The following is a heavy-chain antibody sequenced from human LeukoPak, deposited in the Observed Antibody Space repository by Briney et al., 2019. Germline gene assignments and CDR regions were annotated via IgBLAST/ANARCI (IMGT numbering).Heavy chain of an antibody. D-gene: IGHD2-21*01. CDR2: ISVSGGNT. CDR3: PKVILFSTDYAGYFDY. J-gene: IGHJ4*02. CDR1: GFTFSSYA. V-gene: IGHV3-23*01. Sequence: GGSLRLSCAASGFTFSSYAMSWVRQAPGKGLEWVASISVSGGNTYYADSVKGRFTNSRDTSRNTLFLQMNSLKVDDTAVYYCPKVILFSTDYAGYFDYWGQGTLVTVSS.